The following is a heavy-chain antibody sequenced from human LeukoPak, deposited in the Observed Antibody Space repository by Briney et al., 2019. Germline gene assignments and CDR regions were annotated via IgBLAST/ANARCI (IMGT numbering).Heavy chain of an antibody. D-gene: IGHD6-13*01. CDR3: ARGQKIAAAGRRYYYYYMDV. CDR2: INAGNGNT. J-gene: IGHJ6*03. Sequence: ASVKVSCKASGFSFISYGIHWVRQAPGQRLEWMGWINAGNGNTKNSQKFQGRVTITRDTSASTAYMELSSLRSEDTAVYYCARGQKIAAAGRRYYYYYMDVWGKGTTVTVSS. V-gene: IGHV1-3*01. CDR1: GFSFISYG.